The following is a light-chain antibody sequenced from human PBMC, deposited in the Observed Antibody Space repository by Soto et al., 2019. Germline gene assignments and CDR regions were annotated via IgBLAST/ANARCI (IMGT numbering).Light chain of an antibody. V-gene: IGKV4-1*01. Sequence: DIVMTQSPDSLAVSLGERATINCKSSQSVLYSSNNKNYLAWYQQKPGQPPKLLIYWASIRESGVPDRFSGSGSGTDFTLTISSLQAEDVAVYYCQQYYTTLMYTFGQGTKLEIK. CDR1: QSVLYSSNNKNY. CDR3: QQYYTTLMYT. J-gene: IGKJ2*01. CDR2: WAS.